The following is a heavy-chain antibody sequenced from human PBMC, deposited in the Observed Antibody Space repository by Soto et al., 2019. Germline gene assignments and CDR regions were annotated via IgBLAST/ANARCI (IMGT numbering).Heavy chain of an antibody. D-gene: IGHD4-17*01. J-gene: IGHJ5*02. Sequence: SLTCTVSGDSISRGGYYWSWIRQHPGKGLEWIGYIFYSGTTYYNPSLKGRISISVDTSENHFSLSLTSVTAADTAVYYCARVQPYDYGANSGWLDPWGQGTLVTVSS. CDR2: IFYSGTT. CDR3: ARVQPYDYGANSGWLDP. CDR1: GDSISRGGYY. V-gene: IGHV4-31*03.